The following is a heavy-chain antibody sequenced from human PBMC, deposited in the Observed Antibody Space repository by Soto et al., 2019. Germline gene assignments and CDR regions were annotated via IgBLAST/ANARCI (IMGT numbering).Heavy chain of an antibody. CDR2: INPSGGST. V-gene: IGHV1-46*01. D-gene: IGHD6-19*01. Sequence: GASVKVSCKASGYTFTSYYMHWVRQAPGQGLEWMGIINPSGGSTSYAQKFQGRVTMTRDTSTSTVYMELSSLGSEDTAVYYCAREVAVAGFDYWGQGTLVTVSS. CDR3: AREVAVAGFDY. J-gene: IGHJ4*02. CDR1: GYTFTSYY.